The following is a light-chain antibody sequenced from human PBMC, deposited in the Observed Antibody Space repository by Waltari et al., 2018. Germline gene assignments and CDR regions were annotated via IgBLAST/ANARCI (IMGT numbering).Light chain of an antibody. J-gene: IGKJ4*01. Sequence: AIQVTQSPSSLSASVGDRGTITCRARQDLDNWLAWYQQKPGKAPNLLIYGASVLESGVPSRFSGSGSGTDFTLTISSLQPEDFATYYCQQLHSYPRAFGGGTKVESK. CDR1: QDLDNW. CDR2: GAS. V-gene: IGKV1-13*02. CDR3: QQLHSYPRA.